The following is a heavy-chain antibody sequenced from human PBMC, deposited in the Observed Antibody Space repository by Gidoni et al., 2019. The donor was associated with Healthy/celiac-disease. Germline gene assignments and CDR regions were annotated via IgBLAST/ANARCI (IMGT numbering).Heavy chain of an antibody. Sequence: EVQLVESGGGLVQPGRSLRLSCPASGFTFDDYAMHWFRQAPGKGLEWVSGISWNSGSIGYADSVKGRFTISRDNAKNSLYLQMNSLRAEDTALHYCAKGARGYCSSTSCYTTYYYYYYMDVWGKGTTVTVSS. CDR1: GFTFDDYA. CDR3: AKGARGYCSSTSCYTTYYYYYYMDV. V-gene: IGHV3-9*01. D-gene: IGHD2-2*02. CDR2: ISWNSGSI. J-gene: IGHJ6*03.